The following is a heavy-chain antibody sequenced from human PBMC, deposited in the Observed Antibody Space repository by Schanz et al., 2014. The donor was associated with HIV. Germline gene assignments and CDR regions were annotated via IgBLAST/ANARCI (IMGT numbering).Heavy chain of an antibody. Sequence: VQLVESGGGLVKPGGSLRLSCAASGFTFSSNGMHWVRQAPGKGLEWVAIISYDGSNKDYADSVKGRFTISRDKSKSTMFLQMNSLRAEDTAVYYCARGGGQFDYYESSGYGNWFDSWGQGTLVTVSS. CDR2: ISYDGSNK. V-gene: IGHV3-30*03. CDR1: GFTFSSNG. D-gene: IGHD3-22*01. CDR3: ARGGGQFDYYESSGYGNWFDS. J-gene: IGHJ5*01.